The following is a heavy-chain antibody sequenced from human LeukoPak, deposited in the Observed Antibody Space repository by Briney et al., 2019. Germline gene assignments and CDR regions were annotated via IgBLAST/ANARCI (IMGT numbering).Heavy chain of an antibody. CDR2: INHSGST. CDR3: ARRRRSSTSCYPD. J-gene: IGHJ4*02. D-gene: IGHD2-2*01. Sequence: SETLSLTCAVYGGSFSGYYWSWIRQPPGEGLEWIGEINHSGSTNYNPSLKSRVTISVDTSKNQFSLKLSSVTAADTAVYYCARRRRSSTSCYPDWGQGTLVTVSS. V-gene: IGHV4-34*01. CDR1: GGSFSGYY.